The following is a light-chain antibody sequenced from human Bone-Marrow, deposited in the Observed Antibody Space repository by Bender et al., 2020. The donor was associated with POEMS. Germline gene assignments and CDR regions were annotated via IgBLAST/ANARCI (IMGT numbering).Light chain of an antibody. CDR1: SSDVGGYDL. V-gene: IGLV2-14*02. CDR3: SSYTASRSYV. Sequence: QSALTQPASVSGSPGQSITISCTGTSSDVGGYDLVSWYQQSPGEAPKLLIYDVTHRPSGVSDRFSGSKSGDTASLTISGLQAEDEAEYYCSSYTASRSYVFGVGTKVSV. J-gene: IGLJ1*01. CDR2: DVT.